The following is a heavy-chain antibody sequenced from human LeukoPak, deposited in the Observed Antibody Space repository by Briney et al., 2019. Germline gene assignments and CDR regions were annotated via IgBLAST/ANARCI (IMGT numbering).Heavy chain of an antibody. CDR1: GCSFSTYN. Sequence: PSETLSLTCVVSGCSFSTYNWSWIRQPPGSGLEWIAYIYYSGSTSYNPSLKSRVAISVDTSNNEVSLKLSSVTAADTALYYCARHGYCSGASCYWDFWGQGTLVTVSS. D-gene: IGHD2-15*01. V-gene: IGHV4-59*08. CDR2: IYYSGST. J-gene: IGHJ4*02. CDR3: ARHGYCSGASCYWDF.